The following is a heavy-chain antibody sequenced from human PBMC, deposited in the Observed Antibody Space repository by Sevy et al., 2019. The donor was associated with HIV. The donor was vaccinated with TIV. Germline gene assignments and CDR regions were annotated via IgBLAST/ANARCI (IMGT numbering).Heavy chain of an antibody. V-gene: IGHV3-9*01. CDR2: ISWNSGSI. CDR1: GFTFDDYA. CDR3: AKDIAMVRGVTSPYYYYGMDV. D-gene: IGHD3-10*01. Sequence: GGSLRLSCAASGFTFDDYAVHWVRQAPGKGLEWVSGISWNSGSIGYADSVKGRFTISRDNAKNSLYLQMNSLRAEDTALYYCAKDIAMVRGVTSPYYYYGMDVWGQGTTVTVSS. J-gene: IGHJ6*02.